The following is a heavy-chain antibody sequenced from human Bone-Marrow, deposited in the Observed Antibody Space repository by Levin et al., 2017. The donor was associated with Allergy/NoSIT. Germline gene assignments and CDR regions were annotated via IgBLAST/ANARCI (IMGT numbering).Heavy chain of an antibody. CDR3: ARTPWQQLHVSFDS. V-gene: IGHV3-11*03. Sequence: GGSLRLSCTASGFTFSDYYITWIRQAPGKGLEWVSHISGRSTYSNYADSAKGRFTICRDNAKNSLYLQMDSLRPDDTAVYYCARTPWQQLHVSFDSWGQGTLVTVSS. CDR1: GFTFSDYY. J-gene: IGHJ4*02. CDR2: ISGRSTYS. D-gene: IGHD4-23*01.